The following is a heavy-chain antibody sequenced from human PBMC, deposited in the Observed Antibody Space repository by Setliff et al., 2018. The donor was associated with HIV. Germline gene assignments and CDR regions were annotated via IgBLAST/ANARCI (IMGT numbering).Heavy chain of an antibody. CDR1: GFTVSSNY. D-gene: IGHD3-16*01. CDR3: SRDRIESALNY. Sequence: GGSLRLSCAASGFTVSSNYMNWFRQAPGKGLEWVSIIYSGGSTYYADSVKGRFTISRDNSKNTVYLQMNSLRAEDTAVYYCSRDRIESALNYWGQGTLVTVSS. CDR2: IYSGGST. J-gene: IGHJ4*02. V-gene: IGHV3-66*01.